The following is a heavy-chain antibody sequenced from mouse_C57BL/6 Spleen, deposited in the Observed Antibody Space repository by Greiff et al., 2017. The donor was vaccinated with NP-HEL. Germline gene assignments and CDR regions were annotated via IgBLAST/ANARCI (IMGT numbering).Heavy chain of an antibody. CDR1: GYTFTSYW. CDR2: IDPSDSYT. V-gene: IGHV1-69*01. Sequence: QVQLQQPGAELVMPGASVKLSCKASGYTFTSYWMHWVKQRPGQGLEWIGEIDPSDSYTNYNQKFKGKSTLTVDKSSSTAYMQLSSLTSEDSAVYYCARGPPTRAMDYWGQGTSVTVSS. D-gene: IGHD1-1*01. CDR3: ARGPPTRAMDY. J-gene: IGHJ4*01.